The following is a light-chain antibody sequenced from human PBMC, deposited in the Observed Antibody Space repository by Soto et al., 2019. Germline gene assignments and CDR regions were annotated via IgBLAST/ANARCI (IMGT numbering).Light chain of an antibody. Sequence: IVLTQSPDTLSLSPGERATLSCRASQSVSGYLGWYQQKPGQAPRLLIYDASNRAYGVPARFRGSGSGTNFTLTIASLEPDDFAVYYCQQRSNWPPITFGQGTRLEI. V-gene: IGKV3-11*01. CDR1: QSVSGY. CDR3: QQRSNWPPIT. J-gene: IGKJ5*01. CDR2: DAS.